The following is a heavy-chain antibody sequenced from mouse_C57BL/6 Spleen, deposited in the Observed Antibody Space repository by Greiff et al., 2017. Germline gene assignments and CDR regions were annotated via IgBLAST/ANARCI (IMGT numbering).Heavy chain of an antibody. Sequence: EVQLQQSGPELVKPGASVKISCKASGYTFTDYYMNWVKQSHGKSLEWIGDINPNNGGTSYNQKFKGKATLTVDKSSSTAYMELRSLTSEDSAVYYCAREGLRRDAMDYWGQGTSVTVSS. CDR2: INPNNGGT. D-gene: IGHD2-2*01. V-gene: IGHV1-26*01. CDR1: GYTFTDYY. CDR3: AREGLRRDAMDY. J-gene: IGHJ4*01.